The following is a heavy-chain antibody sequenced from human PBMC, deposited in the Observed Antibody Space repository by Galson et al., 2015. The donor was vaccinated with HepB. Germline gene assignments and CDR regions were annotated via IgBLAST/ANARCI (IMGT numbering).Heavy chain of an antibody. D-gene: IGHD6-13*01. V-gene: IGHV3-23*01. J-gene: IGHJ4*02. CDR2: ISGSGGDT. CDR1: GFSFSSYA. CDR3: AKTSGIAAAVQTSSFDY. Sequence: SLRLSCAASGFSFSSYAMTWVRQAPGKGLEWVSGISGSGGDTYYVDSVKGRFTISRDNSKNTLYLQMNSLRVEDTAVYYCAKTSGIAAAVQTSSFDYWGQGTLVTVSS.